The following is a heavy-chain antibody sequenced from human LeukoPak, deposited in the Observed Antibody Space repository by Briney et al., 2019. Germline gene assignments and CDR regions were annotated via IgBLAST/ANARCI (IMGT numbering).Heavy chain of an antibody. Sequence: PGGSLRLSCAASGFTFSSYAMHWVRQAPGKGLEWVAVIWYDGSNKYYADSVKGRFTISRDNSKNTLYLQMNSLRAEDTAVYYCAKEEGDSSSWFSYFDYWGQGTLVTVSS. CDR2: IWYDGSNK. D-gene: IGHD6-13*01. J-gene: IGHJ4*02. CDR1: GFTFSSYA. CDR3: AKEEGDSSSWFSYFDY. V-gene: IGHV3-30*02.